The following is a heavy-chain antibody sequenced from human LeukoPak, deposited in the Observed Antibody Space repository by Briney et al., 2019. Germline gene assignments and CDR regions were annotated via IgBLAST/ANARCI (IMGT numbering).Heavy chain of an antibody. CDR3: ARKTNYFDY. CDR1: GFIFSNYW. V-gene: IGHV3-7*01. Sequence: GGSLRLSCVASGFIFSNYWMSWVRQVPGKGLEWVANMKQDGREKYLVDSVKGRFTISRDNAKNSVYLQMNSLTDEDTGVYYCARKTNYFDYWGQGTLVTVSS. J-gene: IGHJ4*02. CDR2: MKQDGREK.